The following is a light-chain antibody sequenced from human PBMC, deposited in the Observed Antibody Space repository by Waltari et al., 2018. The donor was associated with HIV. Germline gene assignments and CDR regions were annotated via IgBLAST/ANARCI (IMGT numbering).Light chain of an antibody. CDR3: ATWDISLSAVV. CDR1: SNNVGNQG. CDR2: RDN. Sequence: QAGLTQPPSVSTGMRQTATLTCTATSNNVGNQGAVWLQQHQGHPPKLLSDRDNKRPSGISERFSASRSGNTASLTITGVQPEDEADYFCATWDISLSAVVFGGGTTLTVL. J-gene: IGLJ2*01. V-gene: IGLV10-54*04.